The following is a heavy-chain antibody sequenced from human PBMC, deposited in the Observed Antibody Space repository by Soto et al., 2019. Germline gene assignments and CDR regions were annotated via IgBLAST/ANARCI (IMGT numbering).Heavy chain of an antibody. Sequence: GESLKISCAASGFTFSSYAMSWVRQAPGKGLEWVSAISGSGGSTYYADSVKGRFTISRDNSKNTLYLQMNSLRAEDTAVYYCAKTSSGYYFGTPPGYWGQGTLVTVSS. CDR2: ISGSGGST. D-gene: IGHD3-22*01. V-gene: IGHV3-23*01. CDR3: AKTSSGYYFGTPPGY. J-gene: IGHJ4*02. CDR1: GFTFSSYA.